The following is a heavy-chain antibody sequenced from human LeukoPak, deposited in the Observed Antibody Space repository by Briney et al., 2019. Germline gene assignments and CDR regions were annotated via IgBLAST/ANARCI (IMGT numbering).Heavy chain of an antibody. J-gene: IGHJ1*01. V-gene: IGHV3-11*01. CDR2: ISSSASSI. D-gene: IGHD6-19*01. CDR3: ARPAVAGTWYFQH. CDR1: GFPFNKYY. Sequence: GGSLRLSCAASGFPFNKYYMSWIRQAPGKGLEWISYISSSASSIYYADSVKGRFTISRDNAKNSLYLQMNSLRAEDTAVYYCARPAVAGTWYFQHWGQGTLVTVSS.